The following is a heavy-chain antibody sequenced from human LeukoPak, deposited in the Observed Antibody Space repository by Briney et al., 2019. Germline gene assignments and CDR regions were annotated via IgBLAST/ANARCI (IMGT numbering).Heavy chain of an antibody. CDR3: AKEALVGYQLPPLRWFDP. CDR2: IISSSSYI. V-gene: IGHV3-21*01. Sequence: PGGSLRPSCPAPGFTSSGNTMTWAAQAPGKGWEWASSIISSSSYIYYADSVKGRFTISRDNAKNSLYLQMNSLRAEDTAVYYCAKEALVGYQLPPLRWFDPWGQGTLVTVSS. D-gene: IGHD2-2*01. CDR1: GFTSSGNT. J-gene: IGHJ5*02.